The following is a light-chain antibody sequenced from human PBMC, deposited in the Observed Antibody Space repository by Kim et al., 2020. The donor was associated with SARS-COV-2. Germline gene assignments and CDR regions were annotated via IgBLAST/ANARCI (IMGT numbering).Light chain of an antibody. CDR1: QSLRSY. Sequence: EVVLTQSPATLSLSPGERATLSCRASQSLRSYLAWYQHKPGQAPRLLIYDASNRATGIPARFSGSGSGTDFTLTISSLEPEDFAVYYCQQRNNWPRSTFGQGTRLEIK. V-gene: IGKV3-11*01. J-gene: IGKJ5*01. CDR2: DAS. CDR3: QQRNNWPRST.